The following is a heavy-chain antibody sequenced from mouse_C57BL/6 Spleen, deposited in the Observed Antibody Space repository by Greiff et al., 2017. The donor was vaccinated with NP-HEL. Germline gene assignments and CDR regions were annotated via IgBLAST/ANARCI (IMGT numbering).Heavy chain of an antibody. D-gene: IGHD2-2*01. J-gene: IGHJ3*01. CDR1: GYTFTSYW. CDR2: IDPSDSYT. V-gene: IGHV1-59*01. CDR3: AREGDGYGFAY. Sequence: VQLQQSGAELVRPGTSVKLSCKASGYTFTSYWMHWVKQRPGQGLEWIGVIDPSDSYTNYNQKFKGKATLTVDKSSSTAYRQLSSLTSEDSAVYYCAREGDGYGFAYWGQGTLVTVSA.